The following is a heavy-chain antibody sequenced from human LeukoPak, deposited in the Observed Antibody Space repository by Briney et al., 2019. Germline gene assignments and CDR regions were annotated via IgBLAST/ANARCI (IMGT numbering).Heavy chain of an antibody. V-gene: IGHV3-74*01. CDR1: GFTFSSYW. D-gene: IGHD6-19*01. J-gene: IGHJ4*02. CDR3: ARARWSSTGWFLGY. CDR2: VNLQGSGT. Sequence: GESLRLSCAASGFTFSSYWMHWVRQAPGKGLVWVSRVNLQGSGTSYTDSVKGLFNISRDNAKDALHLRMDNLRVEDTAVYYCARARWSSTGWFLGYWGRGTLVTVSS.